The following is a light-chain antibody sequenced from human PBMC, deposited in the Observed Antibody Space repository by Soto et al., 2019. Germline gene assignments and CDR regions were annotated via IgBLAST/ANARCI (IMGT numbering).Light chain of an antibody. J-gene: IGKJ3*01. CDR1: QSIRIY. CDR3: QQTYETPPT. V-gene: IGKV1-39*01. Sequence: DIQMTQSPSSMSASVGDRVTITCRASQSIRIYLNWYQQKPGKAPQLLIFAASSLQSGVPSRFSGSGSGTNFTLIISSLQPEDFATYCCQQTYETPPTFGPGTKVDI. CDR2: AAS.